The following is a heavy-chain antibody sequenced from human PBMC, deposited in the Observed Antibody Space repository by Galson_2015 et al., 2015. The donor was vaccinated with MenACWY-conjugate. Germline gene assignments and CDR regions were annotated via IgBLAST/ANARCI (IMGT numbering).Heavy chain of an antibody. CDR1: GFTFSSHW. CDR3: ARWAYCSGGSCHRYDH. V-gene: IGHV3-7*03. D-gene: IGHD2-15*01. Sequence: SLRLSCAASGFTFSSHWMSWVRQAPGKGLEWVANIKQDGSDKYYVDSVKGRFTISRDNAKNSLYLQMNSLRAEDTAIYYCARWAYCSGGSCHRYDHWGQGTRVSVSS. J-gene: IGHJ4*02. CDR2: IKQDGSDK.